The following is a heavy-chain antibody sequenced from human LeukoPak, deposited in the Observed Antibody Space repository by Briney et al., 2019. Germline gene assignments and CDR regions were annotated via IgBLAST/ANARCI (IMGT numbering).Heavy chain of an antibody. D-gene: IGHD2-2*01. CDR2: IYYSGST. J-gene: IGHJ4*02. CDR3: ARPTYSGYFSSTSCNGGAYFDY. CDR1: GGSISSYY. V-gene: IGHV4-59*08. Sequence: SETLSLTCTVSGGSISSYYWSWIRQPPGKGLEWIGYIYYSGSTNYNPSLKSRVTISVDTSKNQFSLKLSSVTAADTAVYYCARPTYSGYFSSTSCNGGAYFDYWAREPWSPSPQ.